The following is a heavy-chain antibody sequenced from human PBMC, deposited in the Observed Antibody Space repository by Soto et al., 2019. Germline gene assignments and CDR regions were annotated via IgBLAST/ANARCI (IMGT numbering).Heavy chain of an antibody. J-gene: IGHJ4*02. V-gene: IGHV4-31*02. CDR1: GCSIISLVDY. CDR3: ARCSILVIQVPASAQ. CDR2: IYYNGNT. Sequence: SETRSLTCTLSGCSIISLVDYWSCIRQQPWRGLEWIVYIYYNGNTYYNPSLKSRVTVSVAASKNQFYMNVRSVTAADTAVYYCARCSILVIQVPASAQWGPGTLVNVSS. D-gene: IGHD2-21*01.